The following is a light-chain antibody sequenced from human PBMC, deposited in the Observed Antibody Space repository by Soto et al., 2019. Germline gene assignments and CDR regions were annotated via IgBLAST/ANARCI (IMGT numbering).Light chain of an antibody. V-gene: IGKV1-39*01. CDR1: QSISSY. CDR3: QQSYSTPYT. J-gene: IGKJ2*01. Sequence: DIQMTQSPSSLSASVGDRVTITCRASQSISSYLIWYKQKPGKAPKLLIFAASSLQSGVPSRFSGSGSGTDFTLTISSLQPEDFATYYCQQSYSTPYTFGQGTKLEIK. CDR2: AAS.